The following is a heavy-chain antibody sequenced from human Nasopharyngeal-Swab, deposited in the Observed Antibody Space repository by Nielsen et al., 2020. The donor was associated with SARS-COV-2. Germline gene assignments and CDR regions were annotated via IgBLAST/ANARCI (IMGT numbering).Heavy chain of an antibody. V-gene: IGHV3-15*01. D-gene: IGHD3-3*01. CDR2: IKSKTDGGTT. J-gene: IGHJ6*02. CDR3: TTEGGKYYDFWSGYYGYYGMDV. Sequence: WIRQPPGKGLEWVGRIKSKTDGGTTDYAAPVKGGFTISRDDSKNTLYLQMNSLKTEDTAVYYCTTEGGKYYDFWSGYYGYYGMDVWGQGTTVTVSS.